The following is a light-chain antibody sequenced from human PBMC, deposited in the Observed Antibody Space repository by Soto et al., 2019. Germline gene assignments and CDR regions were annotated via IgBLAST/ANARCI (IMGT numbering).Light chain of an antibody. CDR3: QQRNSWPRT. Sequence: DIVLTQSPSTLSLSPGETATLSCSASQSVSSDLAWYQQKPGQTPRLLIYDASNMATGIPARFSGSGSGTDFTLTVSSLEPEDFAVYYCQQRNSWPRTFGRGTKVEIK. CDR2: DAS. J-gene: IGKJ4*02. V-gene: IGKV3-11*01. CDR1: QSVSSD.